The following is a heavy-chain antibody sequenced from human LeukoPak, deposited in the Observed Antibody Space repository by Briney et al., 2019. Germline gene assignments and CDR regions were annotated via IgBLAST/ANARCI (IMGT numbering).Heavy chain of an antibody. D-gene: IGHD3-22*01. Sequence: PSETLSLTCTVSGGSISSYYWSWIRQPAGKGLEWIGLIYTSGSTNYNPSLKSRVTMSVDTSKNQLSLKLSSVTAADTAVYYCARAKYYYDSSGGDYFDYWGQGTLVTVSS. CDR2: IYTSGST. CDR1: GGSISSYY. V-gene: IGHV4-4*07. J-gene: IGHJ4*02. CDR3: ARAKYYYDSSGGDYFDY.